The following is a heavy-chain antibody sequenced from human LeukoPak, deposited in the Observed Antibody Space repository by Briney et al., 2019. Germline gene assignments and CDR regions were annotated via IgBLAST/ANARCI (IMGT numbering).Heavy chain of an antibody. CDR1: GGSISSSSYY. Sequence: PSETLSLTCTVSGGSISSSSYYWGWIRQPPGKGLEWIGSIYYSGSTYYKPSLKSRVTISVDTSKNQFSLKLSSVTAADTAVYYCAGNYYDSRILDYGGQGTLVTVSS. CDR3: AGNYYDSRILDY. D-gene: IGHD3-22*01. V-gene: IGHV4-39*01. CDR2: IYYSGST. J-gene: IGHJ4*02.